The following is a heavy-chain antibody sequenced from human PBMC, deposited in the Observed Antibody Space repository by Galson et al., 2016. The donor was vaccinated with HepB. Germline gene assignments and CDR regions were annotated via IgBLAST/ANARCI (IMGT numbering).Heavy chain of an antibody. CDR1: GYSFTNYW. CDR3: ARRDRDCSGGTCFSRNFDY. Sequence: QSGAAVKKPGESLRISCKASGYSFTNYWIGWVRQMPGEGLEWMGIIYPGDSDIRYNSSFHGQVTISAAKSITPAYLQWGSLKASDSAIYFCARRDRDCSGGTCFSRNFDYWGQGTLVSVSS. J-gene: IGHJ4*02. D-gene: IGHD2-15*01. CDR2: IYPGDSDI. V-gene: IGHV5-51*01.